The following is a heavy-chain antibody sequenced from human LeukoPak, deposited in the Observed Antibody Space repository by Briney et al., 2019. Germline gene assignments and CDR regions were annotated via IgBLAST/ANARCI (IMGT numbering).Heavy chain of an antibody. CDR2: ISGSGGST. D-gene: IGHD1-26*01. Sequence: PGGSLRLSCAAFGFTFSSYAMSWVRQAPGKGLEWVSAISGSGGSTYYADSVKGRFTISRDNSKNTLYLQMNSLRAEDTAVYYCAKTIGERDAFDIWGQGTMVTVSS. CDR1: GFTFSSYA. CDR3: AKTIGERDAFDI. J-gene: IGHJ3*02. V-gene: IGHV3-23*01.